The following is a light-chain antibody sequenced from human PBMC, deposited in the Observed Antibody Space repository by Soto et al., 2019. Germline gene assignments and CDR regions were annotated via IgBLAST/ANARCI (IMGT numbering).Light chain of an antibody. CDR2: DDS. CDR1: QSISSW. V-gene: IGKV1-5*01. J-gene: IGKJ1*01. Sequence: DLQMTQSPSTMSAAVGERVPSSCGASQSISSWLAWYQQKPGKAPKLLIYDDSSLESGVPSRFSGSGSGTELPLTISSLQPDDFETYYCPQYNSYWTVGQGTKVDIK. CDR3: PQYNSYWT.